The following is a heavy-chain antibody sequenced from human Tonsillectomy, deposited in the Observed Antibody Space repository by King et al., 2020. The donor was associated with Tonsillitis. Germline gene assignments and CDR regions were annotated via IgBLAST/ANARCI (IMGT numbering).Heavy chain of an antibody. CDR1: GGSISSGRYY. D-gene: IGHD5-24*01. J-gene: IGHJ4*02. Sequence: QLQESGPGLVKPSQTLSLTCTVSGGSISSGRYYWNWIRRPAGKGLEWIGRIHSSGTTTYSPSLTSRLTISMDTSKNQFSLTLTSATAADTAVYYCAGQLDLATIIDYWGQGTLVTVSS. V-gene: IGHV4-61*02. CDR2: IHSSGTT. CDR3: AGQLDLATIIDY.